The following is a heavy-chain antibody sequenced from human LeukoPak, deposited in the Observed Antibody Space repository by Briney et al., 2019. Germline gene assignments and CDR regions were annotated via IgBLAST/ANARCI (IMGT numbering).Heavy chain of an antibody. D-gene: IGHD6-19*01. CDR3: ARRVGSGWPVQH. Sequence: ASVKVSCKASGYTFSSYDINWVRQATGQGLEWMGWMNPNSGNTGYAQRFQGRLNMTRNTSISTAYMELSSLRSEDTAVYYCARRVGSGWPVQHWGQGALVTVSS. CDR1: GYTFSSYD. V-gene: IGHV1-8*01. CDR2: MNPNSGNT. J-gene: IGHJ1*01.